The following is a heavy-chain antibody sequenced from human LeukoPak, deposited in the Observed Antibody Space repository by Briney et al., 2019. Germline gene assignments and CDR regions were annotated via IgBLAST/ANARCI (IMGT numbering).Heavy chain of an antibody. V-gene: IGHV3-15*01. J-gene: IGHJ4*02. CDR1: GFTFSNAW. D-gene: IGHD3-16*01. CDR2: IKSKTDGGTT. CDR3: TTTPYVGGGLDY. Sequence: GGSLRLSCAASGFTFSNAWMSWVRQAPGKGLEWVGRIKSKTDGGTTDYAAPVKGGFTISRDDSKNTLYLQMNSLKTEDTAVYYCTTTPYVGGGLDYWGQGTLVTVSS.